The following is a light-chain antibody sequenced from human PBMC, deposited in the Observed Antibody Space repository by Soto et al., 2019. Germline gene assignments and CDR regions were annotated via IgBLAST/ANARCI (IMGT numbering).Light chain of an antibody. J-gene: IGLJ2*01. Sequence: QSALTQPPSVSAAPGQKVTISCSGSSSNIGNNYVSWYQQLPGTAPKLLIYDNYKRPSGNPDRFSGSKSGTSATLGITGLQTGDEADYYCGTWDSSLSAVVFGGGTKLTVL. CDR3: GTWDSSLSAVV. CDR2: DNY. V-gene: IGLV1-51*01. CDR1: SSNIGNNY.